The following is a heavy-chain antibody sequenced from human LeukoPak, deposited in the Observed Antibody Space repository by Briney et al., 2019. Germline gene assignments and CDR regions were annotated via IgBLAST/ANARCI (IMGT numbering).Heavy chain of an antibody. CDR3: ARDPGGYSYGFDYYYYYGMDV. CDR1: GFTFSSYG. D-gene: IGHD5-18*01. J-gene: IGHJ6*02. V-gene: IGHV3-33*01. Sequence: PGGSLRLSCAASGFTFSSYGMHWVRQAQGKGLEWVAVIWYDGSNKYYADSVKGRFTISRDNSKNTLYLQMNSLRVEDTAVYYCARDPGGYSYGFDYYYYYGMDVWGQGTTVTVSS. CDR2: IWYDGSNK.